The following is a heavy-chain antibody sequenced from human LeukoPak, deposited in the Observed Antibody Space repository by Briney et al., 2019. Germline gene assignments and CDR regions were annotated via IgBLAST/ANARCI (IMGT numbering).Heavy chain of an antibody. J-gene: IGHJ4*02. CDR1: GFTFSSYA. CDR2: ISGRGGTT. Sequence: GGSLRLSCAASGFTFSSYAMTWVGQAPGKGLEWVSGISGRGGTTYYADSVKGRFTISRDNSKNTLYLQMNSLRAEDTAVYYCAKDLWGSVPDYFDCWGQGTLVTVSS. V-gene: IGHV3-23*01. CDR3: AKDLWGSVPDYFDC. D-gene: IGHD3-10*01.